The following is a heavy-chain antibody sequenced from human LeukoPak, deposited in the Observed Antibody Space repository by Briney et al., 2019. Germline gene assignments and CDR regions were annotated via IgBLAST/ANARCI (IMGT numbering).Heavy chain of an antibody. CDR3: ASSNYYGSGSYESDY. D-gene: IGHD3-10*01. Sequence: SETLSLACAVYGESFSPNYWTWVRQPPGKGLEWIGEIYHSGTTNYNPSLKSRVTISVDTSKNQFSLKLSSVTAADTAVYYCASSNYYGSGSYESDYWGQGTLVTVSS. J-gene: IGHJ4*02. V-gene: IGHV4-34*01. CDR1: GESFSPNY. CDR2: IYHSGTT.